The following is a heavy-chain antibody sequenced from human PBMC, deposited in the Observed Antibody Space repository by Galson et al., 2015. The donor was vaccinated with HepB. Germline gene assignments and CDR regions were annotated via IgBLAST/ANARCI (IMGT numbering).Heavy chain of an antibody. Sequence: SLRLSCAASGFTFNRFAMHWVRQTPGKGLEWVAAISYDGNIQPTADSMQGRFTISRDNSKNTLFLQMSSLRSEDTAIYYCARVLRLSEPAQLLDFYYAMDVWGQGTTVTVSS. CDR3: ARVLRLSEPAQLLDFYYAMDV. V-gene: IGHV3-30-3*01. J-gene: IGHJ6*02. CDR2: ISYDGNIQ. D-gene: IGHD3-3*01. CDR1: GFTFNRFA.